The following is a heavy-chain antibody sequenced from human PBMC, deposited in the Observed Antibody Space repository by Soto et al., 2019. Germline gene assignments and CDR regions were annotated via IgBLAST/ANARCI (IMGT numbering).Heavy chain of an antibody. D-gene: IGHD3-22*01. CDR3: VRHWDFFDSSGYDFDY. Sequence: GESLKISCKGSGYNFISYWISWVRQMPGKGLEWLGRIDPNGSYTKYSPSVQGHVTITADESITTAYLQWSSLKATDTALYYCVRHWDFFDSSGYDFDYWGQGTLVTVSS. V-gene: IGHV5-10-1*01. CDR2: IDPNGSYT. CDR1: GYNFISYW. J-gene: IGHJ4*02.